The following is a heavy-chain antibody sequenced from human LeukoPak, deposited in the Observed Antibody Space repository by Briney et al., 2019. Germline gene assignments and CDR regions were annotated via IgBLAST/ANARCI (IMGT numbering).Heavy chain of an antibody. Sequence: PSETLSLTCAVYGGSFSGYYWRWIRQPPGKGLEWIGEINHSGSTNYNPSLKSRVTISVDTSKNQFSLKLSSVTAADTAVYYCARDVEPGWEYQLLPFDPWGQGTLVTVSS. J-gene: IGHJ5*02. V-gene: IGHV4-34*01. CDR2: INHSGST. D-gene: IGHD2-2*01. CDR1: GGSFSGYY. CDR3: ARDVEPGWEYQLLPFDP.